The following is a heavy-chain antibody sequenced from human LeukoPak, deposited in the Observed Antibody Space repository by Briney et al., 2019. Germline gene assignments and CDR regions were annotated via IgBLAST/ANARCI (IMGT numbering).Heavy chain of an antibody. CDR3: ARLQTGLSGYFDWLLYDFDD. CDR2: IYYSGST. V-gene: IGHV4-39*01. CDR1: GGSISSSSYY. Sequence: SETLSLTCTVSGGSISSSSYYWGWIRQPPGKGLEWIGSIYYSGSTYYNPSLKSRVTISVDTSKNQFSLKLSSVTAADTAVYYCARLQTGLSGYFDWLLYDFDDWGQGILVTVSS. D-gene: IGHD3-9*01. J-gene: IGHJ4*02.